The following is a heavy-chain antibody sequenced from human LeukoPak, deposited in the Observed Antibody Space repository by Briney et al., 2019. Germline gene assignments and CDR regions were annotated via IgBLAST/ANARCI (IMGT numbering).Heavy chain of an antibody. CDR3: ARVPADPRDYYYYYMDV. Sequence: SETPSLTCTVSGGSISSHYWSWIRQPPGKGLEWIGYIYYSGGTNYNLSLKSRVTISVDTSKNQFSLKLSSVTAADTAVYYCARVPADPRDYYYYYMDVWGKGTTVTVSS. CDR1: GGSISSHY. J-gene: IGHJ6*03. V-gene: IGHV4-59*11. CDR2: IYYSGGT.